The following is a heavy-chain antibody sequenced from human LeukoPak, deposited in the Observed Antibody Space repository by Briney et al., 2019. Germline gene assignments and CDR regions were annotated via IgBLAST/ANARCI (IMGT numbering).Heavy chain of an antibody. CDR1: GFTFSSYW. V-gene: IGHV3-7*01. CDR3: ARHSAYSSSWSFDY. J-gene: IGHJ4*02. D-gene: IGHD6-13*01. CDR2: IKQDGSEK. Sequence: GGSLRLSCAASGFTFSSYWMSWVRQAPGKGPEWVANIKQDGSEKYYVDSVKGRFTISRDNAKNSLYLQMNSLRAEDTAVYYCARHSAYSSSWSFDYWGQGTLVTVSS.